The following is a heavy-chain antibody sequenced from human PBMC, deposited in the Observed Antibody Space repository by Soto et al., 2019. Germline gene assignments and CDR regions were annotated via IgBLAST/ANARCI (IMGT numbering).Heavy chain of an antibody. CDR2: ISGSGGST. CDR1: GFTFSSYA. J-gene: IGHJ5*02. D-gene: IGHD6-19*01. Sequence: GGSLRLSCAASGFTFSSYAMSWVRQAPGKGLEWVSAISGSGGSTYYADSVKGRFTISRDNAKNTRYLQMNSLRAEATAVYYCAKEAYSSGATRFDPWGQGTLVTVSS. V-gene: IGHV3-23*01. CDR3: AKEAYSSGATRFDP.